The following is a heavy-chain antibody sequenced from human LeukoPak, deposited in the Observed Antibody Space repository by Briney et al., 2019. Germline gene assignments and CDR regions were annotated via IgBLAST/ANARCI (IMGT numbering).Heavy chain of an antibody. J-gene: IGHJ3*02. V-gene: IGHV4-59*01. CDR2: IYYSGST. CDR1: GGSISSYY. CDR3: AREAPYYDSSGYYYVAFDI. Sequence: TPSETLSLTYTVSGGSISSYYWRWIRQPPGKGLEWIGDIYYSGSTNYNPSLKSRVTISVDTSKNQFSLKLSSVTAADTSVYYCAREAPYYDSSGYYYVAFDIWGQGTMVTVSS. D-gene: IGHD3-22*01.